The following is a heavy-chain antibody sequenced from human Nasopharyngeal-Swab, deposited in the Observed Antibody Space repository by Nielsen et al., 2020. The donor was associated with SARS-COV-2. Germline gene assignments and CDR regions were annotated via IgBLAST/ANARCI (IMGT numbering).Heavy chain of an antibody. CDR1: GGSIKSYY. J-gene: IGHJ4*02. CDR3: ARDSSGWHY. V-gene: IGHV4-59*01. D-gene: IGHD6-19*01. Sequence: SETLSLTCTVSGGSIKSYYWSWVRQPPGKGLEWIGNFFYSGTLNYNPSLKSRVTISVDAPRNQFSLRLNSVTSADTAMYYCARDSSGWHYWGQGTLVTVSS. CDR2: FFYSGTL.